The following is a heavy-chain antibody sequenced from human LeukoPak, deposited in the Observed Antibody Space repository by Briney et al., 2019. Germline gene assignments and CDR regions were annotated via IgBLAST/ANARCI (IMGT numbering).Heavy chain of an antibody. J-gene: IGHJ4*02. CDR1: GFTFSSYG. CDR3: ARDRPNWAIDY. Sequence: PGGSLRLSCAASGFTFSSYGMHWVRQAPGKGLEWISYISSRSSAIYYADSVKGRFAISRDTAKDSVYLHMSSLRAEDTAVYYCARDRPNWAIDYWGQGTLVTVSS. V-gene: IGHV3-48*01. CDR2: ISSRSSAI. D-gene: IGHD7-27*01.